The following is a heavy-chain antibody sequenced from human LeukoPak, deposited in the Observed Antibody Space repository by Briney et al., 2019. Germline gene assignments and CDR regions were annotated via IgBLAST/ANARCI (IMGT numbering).Heavy chain of an antibody. J-gene: IGHJ4*02. CDR1: GYTLTELS. Sequence: ASVKVSCKVSGYTLTELSMHWVRQAPGEGLEWMGGFDPEDGETIYAQKFQGRVTMTEDTSTDTAYMELSSLRSEDTAVYYCATDLGYSGSYDYWGQGTLVTVSS. D-gene: IGHD1-26*01. V-gene: IGHV1-24*01. CDR3: ATDLGYSGSYDY. CDR2: FDPEDGET.